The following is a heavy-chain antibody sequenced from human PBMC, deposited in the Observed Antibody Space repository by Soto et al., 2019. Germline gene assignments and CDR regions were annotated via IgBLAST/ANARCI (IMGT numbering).Heavy chain of an antibody. CDR3: ARDPSSNPYDSSGYSYYYYGMDV. V-gene: IGHV1-69*01. D-gene: IGHD3-22*01. CDR1: GGTFSSYA. J-gene: IGHJ6*02. CDR2: IIPIFGTA. Sequence: QVQLVQSGAEVKKPGSSVKVSCKASGGTFSSYAISRVRQAPGQGLEWMGGIIPIFGTANYAQKFQGRVTITADESTSTAYMELSSLRSEDTAVYYCARDPSSNPYDSSGYSYYYYGMDVWGQGTTVTVSS.